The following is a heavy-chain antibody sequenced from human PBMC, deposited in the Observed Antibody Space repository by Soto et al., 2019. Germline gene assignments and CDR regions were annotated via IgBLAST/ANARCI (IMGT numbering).Heavy chain of an antibody. D-gene: IGHD2-2*01. V-gene: IGHV3-7*01. CDR2: IKQDGSEK. Sequence: GGSLRLSCAASGFTFSSYWMSWVRQAPGKGLEWVANIKQDGSEKYYVDSVKGRFTISRDNAKNSLYLQMNSLRAEDTAVYYCARMALCSSTSCYDRYYYYYMDVWGKGTTVTVSS. CDR1: GFTFSSYW. J-gene: IGHJ6*03. CDR3: ARMALCSSTSCYDRYYYYYMDV.